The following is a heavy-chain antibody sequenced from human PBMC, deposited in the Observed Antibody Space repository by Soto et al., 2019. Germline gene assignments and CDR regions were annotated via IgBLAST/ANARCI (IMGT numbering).Heavy chain of an antibody. CDR1: GFTFSSYA. CDR2: ISYDGSNK. Sequence: QVQLVESGGGVVQPGRSLRLSCAASGFTFSSYAMHWVRQAPGKGLEWVAVISYDGSNKYYADSVKGRFTISRDNSKNTRYLQMNSLRAEDTAVYYCAQSAGYYYYGMDVWGQGTTVTVSS. J-gene: IGHJ6*02. V-gene: IGHV3-30-3*01. CDR3: AQSAGYYYYGMDV. D-gene: IGHD3-10*01.